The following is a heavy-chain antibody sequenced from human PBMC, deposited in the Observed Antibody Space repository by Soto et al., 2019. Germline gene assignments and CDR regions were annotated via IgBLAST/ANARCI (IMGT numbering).Heavy chain of an antibody. V-gene: IGHV4-59*01. CDR1: SASFTVYY. D-gene: IGHD2-15*01. Sequence: QVQLQESGPGLVKPSETLSLTCTVSSASFTVYYWSWIRQPPGKGLEWIGYIYYSGSTSYNPSLTSRVTLSADTSKNQFSLKLRSMTAADTAVYYCARDAGGPGDYWGQGVLVTVSS. J-gene: IGHJ4*02. CDR2: IYYSGST. CDR3: ARDAGGPGDY.